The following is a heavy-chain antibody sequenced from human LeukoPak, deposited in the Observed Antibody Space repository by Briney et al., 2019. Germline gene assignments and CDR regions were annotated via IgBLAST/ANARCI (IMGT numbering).Heavy chain of an antibody. CDR1: GGSFSGYY. CDR2: INHSGST. V-gene: IGHV4-34*01. CDR3: ARAPDTATDFDY. D-gene: IGHD5-18*01. J-gene: IGHJ4*02. Sequence: SETLSLTCAVYGGSFSGYYWSWIRQPPGKGLEWIGEINHSGSTNYNPSLKSRVTISVDTSKNQFSLKLSSVTAADTAVYYCARAPDTATDFDYWGQGTLVTVSS.